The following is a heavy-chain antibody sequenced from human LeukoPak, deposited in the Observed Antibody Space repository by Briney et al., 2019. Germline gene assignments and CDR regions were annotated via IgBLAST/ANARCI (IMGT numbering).Heavy chain of an antibody. CDR2: IYSGGST. CDR1: GFTVSSNY. D-gene: IGHD5-24*01. Sequence: GGSLRLSCAASGFTVSSNYMSWVRQAPGKGLEWVSVIYSGGSTYYADSVKGRFTISRDNSKNTLYLQMNSLRAEDTAVYYCATSWVEMATIADYWGQGTLVTVSS. J-gene: IGHJ4*02. V-gene: IGHV3-53*05. CDR3: ATSWVEMATIADY.